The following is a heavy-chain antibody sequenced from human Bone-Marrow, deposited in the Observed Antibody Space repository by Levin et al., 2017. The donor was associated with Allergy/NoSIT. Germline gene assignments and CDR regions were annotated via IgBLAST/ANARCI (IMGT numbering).Heavy chain of an antibody. CDR3: ATDIIAARLGAFDI. CDR1: GYTLTELS. J-gene: IGHJ3*02. D-gene: IGHD6-6*01. V-gene: IGHV1-24*01. CDR2: FDPEDGET. Sequence: ASVKVSCKVSGYTLTELSMHWVRQAPGKGLEWMGGFDPEDGETIYAQKFQGRVTMTEDTSTDTAYMELSSLRSEDTAVYYCATDIIAARLGAFDIWGQGTMVTVSS.